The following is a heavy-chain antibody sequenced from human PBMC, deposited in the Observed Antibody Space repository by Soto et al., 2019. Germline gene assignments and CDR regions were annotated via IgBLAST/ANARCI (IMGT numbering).Heavy chain of an antibody. CDR1: GYTFTSYD. CDR2: MNPNSGNT. J-gene: IGHJ4*02. D-gene: IGHD6-13*01. CDR3: ARGLKQQLVFDFDY. V-gene: IGHV1-8*01. Sequence: QVQLVQSGAEVKKPGASVKVSCKASGYTFTSYDINWVRQATGQGLEWMGWMNPNSGNTGYAQKFQGRVTMTRNTSISTASMELSSLRSEDTAVYYCARGLKQQLVFDFDYWGQGTLVTVSS.